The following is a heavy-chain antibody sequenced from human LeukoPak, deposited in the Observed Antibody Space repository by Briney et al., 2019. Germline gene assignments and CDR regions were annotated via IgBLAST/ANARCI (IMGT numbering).Heavy chain of an antibody. J-gene: IGHJ4*02. CDR1: GFTFSSYS. V-gene: IGHV3-48*04. CDR2: ISSSSSSI. Sequence: GGSLRLSCAASGFTFSSYSMNWVRQAPGKGLEWVSYISSSSSSIYYVGSVKGRFTISRDNAKNSLYLQMNSLRAEDTAVYYCARESRQNNYLSFDYWGQGTLVTVSS. CDR3: ARESRQNNYLSFDY. D-gene: IGHD5-24*01.